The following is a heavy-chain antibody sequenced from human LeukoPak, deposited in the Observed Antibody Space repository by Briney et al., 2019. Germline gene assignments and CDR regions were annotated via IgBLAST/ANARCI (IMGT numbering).Heavy chain of an antibody. CDR1: GFTFSSYS. D-gene: IGHD1/OR15-1a*01. V-gene: IGHV3-21*01. Sequence: GGSLRLSCAASGFTFSSYSMNWVRQAPGEGLEWVSSISSSSSYIYYADSVKGRFTISRDNAKNSLYLQMNSLRAEDTAVYYCARDTNTRSYYYYGMDVWGQGTTVTVSS. J-gene: IGHJ6*02. CDR2: ISSSSSYI. CDR3: ARDTNTRSYYYYGMDV.